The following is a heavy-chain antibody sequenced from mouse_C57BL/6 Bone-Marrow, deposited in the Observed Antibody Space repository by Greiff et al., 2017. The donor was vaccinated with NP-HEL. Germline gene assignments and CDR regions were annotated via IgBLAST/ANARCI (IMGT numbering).Heavy chain of an antibody. D-gene: IGHD1-1*01. Sequence: QVPLQQSGPGLVAPSQSLSITCTVSGFSLTSYAISWVRQPPGKGLEWLGVIWTGGGTNYNSALKSRLRISKDNSKSQVFLKMNSLQTDDTARYYCASYNGSSLDVWGTGTTVTVSS. CDR2: IWTGGGT. CDR1: GFSLTSYA. V-gene: IGHV2-9-1*01. CDR3: ASYNGSSLDV. J-gene: IGHJ1*03.